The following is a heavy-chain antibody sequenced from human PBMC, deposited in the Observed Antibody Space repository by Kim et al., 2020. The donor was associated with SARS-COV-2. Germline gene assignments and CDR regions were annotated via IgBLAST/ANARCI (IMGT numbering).Heavy chain of an antibody. CDR2: IYHSGST. CDR3: ARDRGPWDGYGMDV. V-gene: IGHV4-4*02. D-gene: IGHD1-26*01. J-gene: IGHJ6*02. CDR1: GGSISSSNW. Sequence: SETLSLTCAVSGGSISSSNWWSWVRQPPGKGLEWIGEIYHSGSTNYNPSLKSRVTISVDKSKNQFSLKLSSVTAADTAVYYCARDRGPWDGYGMDVWGQGTTVTVSS.